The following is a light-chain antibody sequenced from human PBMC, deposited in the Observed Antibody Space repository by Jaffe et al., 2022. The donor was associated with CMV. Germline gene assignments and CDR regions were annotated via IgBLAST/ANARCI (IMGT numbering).Light chain of an antibody. Sequence: QSVLTQPSSASGTPGQSVTISCSGSSSNIGSNYVYWYQYLPRTAPKLLIKRTYQRPSGVPDRFSGSKSGTSASLAISGLRSEDEADYFCATWDDRLTVWVFGGGTKLAVL. J-gene: IGLJ3*02. V-gene: IGLV1-47*01. CDR1: SSNIGSNY. CDR2: RTY. CDR3: ATWDDRLTVWV.